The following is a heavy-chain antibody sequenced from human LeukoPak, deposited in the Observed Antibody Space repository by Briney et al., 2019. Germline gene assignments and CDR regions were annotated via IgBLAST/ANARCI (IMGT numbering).Heavy chain of an antibody. CDR3: ARGRAKTTIFDY. CDR1: GFSITDSF. CDR2: MSRGGGT. V-gene: IGHV3-53*01. J-gene: IGHJ4*02. D-gene: IGHD5-12*01. Sequence: QPGGSLRLSCAASGFSITDSFMAWVRQAPGKGLQWVSHMSRGGGTEDAASVKGRFTVSRDTAKNIFYLQMSSLRAEDTAMYFCARGRAKTTIFDYWGQGALVTVSS.